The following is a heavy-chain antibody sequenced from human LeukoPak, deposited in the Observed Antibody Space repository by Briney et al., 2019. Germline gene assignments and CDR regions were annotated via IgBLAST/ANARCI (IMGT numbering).Heavy chain of an antibody. CDR2: INHSGST. J-gene: IGHJ4*02. Sequence: PSETLSLTCAVYGGSFSGYYWSWIRQPPGKGLEWIGEINHSGSTNYNPSLKSRVTMSVDTSKNQFSLKLSSVTAADTAVYYCARKRSSGYYYAYYFDYWGQGTLVTVSS. D-gene: IGHD3-22*01. CDR1: GGSFSGYY. CDR3: ARKRSSGYYYAYYFDY. V-gene: IGHV4-34*01.